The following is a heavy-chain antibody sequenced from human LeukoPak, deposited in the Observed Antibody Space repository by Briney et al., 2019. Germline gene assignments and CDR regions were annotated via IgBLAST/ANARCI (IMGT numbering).Heavy chain of an antibody. D-gene: IGHD2-21*02. J-gene: IGHJ4*02. CDR2: INPNSGGT. Sequence: ASVTVSCKASGYTFTGYYMHWVRQAPGQGLEWMGWINPNSGGTNYAQKFQGRVTMTRDTSISTAYMELSRLRSDDTAVYYCARDIPPVCGGDCYSGDYWGQGTLVTVSS. CDR3: ARDIPPVCGGDCYSGDY. CDR1: GYTFTGYY. V-gene: IGHV1-2*02.